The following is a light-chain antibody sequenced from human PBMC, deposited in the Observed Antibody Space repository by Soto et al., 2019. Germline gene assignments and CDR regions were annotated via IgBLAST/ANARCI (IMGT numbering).Light chain of an antibody. J-gene: IGLJ2*01. CDR2: DNN. CDR3: HSYDVSLSGPV. Sequence: QSVLTQPPSVSGAPGKRVTISCTGSSSNIGAGYDVHWYQQLPGTAPKVLIYDNNNRPSGVPDRFSGSKSGTSASLAITGLQDEDESDYYCHSYDVSLSGPVFGGGTKLTVL. CDR1: SSNIGAGYD. V-gene: IGLV1-40*01.